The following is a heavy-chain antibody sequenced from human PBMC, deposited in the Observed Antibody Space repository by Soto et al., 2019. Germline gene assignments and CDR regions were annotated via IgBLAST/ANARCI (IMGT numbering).Heavy chain of an antibody. CDR2: IDTYGTDT. Sequence: EVQLVESGGGLVQPGGSLRLSCAASGFTFSSYWMHWVRQAPGEGLVWISFIDTYGTDTKYADSVKGRFTTSRDNAKNTLYLLMNSLRAEDTAVYYCVSGLGNSDYWGQGTLVTVSS. V-gene: IGHV3-74*03. CDR1: GFTFSSYW. CDR3: VSGLGNSDY. D-gene: IGHD1-7*01. J-gene: IGHJ4*02.